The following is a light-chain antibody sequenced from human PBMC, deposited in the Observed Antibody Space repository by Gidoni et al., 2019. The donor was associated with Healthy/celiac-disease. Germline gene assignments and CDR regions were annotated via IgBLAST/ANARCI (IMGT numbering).Light chain of an antibody. CDR2: KAS. CDR1: QIISSW. V-gene: IGKV1-5*03. J-gene: IGKJ1*01. CDR3: QQYNSYSGT. Sequence: DIQMTQPPSPLLASVGDRVTITCPASQIISSWLAWYQQKPGKAPKLLIYKASSLASGVPSRFSGSGSGTEFTLTISRLQPDDFATYYCQQYNSYSGTFGQGTKVEIK.